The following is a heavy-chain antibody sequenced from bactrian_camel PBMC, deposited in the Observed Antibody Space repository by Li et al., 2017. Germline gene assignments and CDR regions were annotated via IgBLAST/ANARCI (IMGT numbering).Heavy chain of an antibody. Sequence: HVQLVESGGGSVQAGGTLTLSCRPSESFDRVYSMGWFRQGGGEKREAVALIHHVGENTYYTDSVKGRFTIPQDNAKRTINLQMNNLKPEDTAMYYCGARRTDGSGCGLSALPIRPWGQGTQVTVS. D-gene: IGHD2*01. V-gene: IGHV3S54*01. CDR1: ESFDRVYS. CDR3: GARRTDGSGCGLSALPIRP. CDR2: IHHVGENT. J-gene: IGHJ4*01.